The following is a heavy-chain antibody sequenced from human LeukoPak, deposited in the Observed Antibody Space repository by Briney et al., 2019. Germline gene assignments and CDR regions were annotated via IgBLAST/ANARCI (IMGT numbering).Heavy chain of an antibody. D-gene: IGHD1-26*01. V-gene: IGHV1-2*02. CDR2: INPNSGGT. J-gene: IGHJ6*02. CDR1: GYTFTGYY. Sequence: ASVRVSCKASGYTFTGYYMHWVRQAPGQGLEWMGWINPNSGGTNYAQKFQGRVTMTRDTSISTAYMELSRLRSDDTAVYYCARDLEWERLYGMDVWGQGTTVTVSS. CDR3: ARDLEWERLYGMDV.